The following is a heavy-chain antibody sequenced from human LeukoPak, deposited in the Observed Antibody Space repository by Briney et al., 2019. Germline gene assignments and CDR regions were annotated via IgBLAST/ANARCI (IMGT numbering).Heavy chain of an antibody. CDR3: ARDVGYCTNGVCSGDY. V-gene: IGHV1-69*01. D-gene: IGHD2-8*01. CDR1: GGTFSSYA. CDR2: IISIFGTA. Sequence: SVKVSCKASGGTFSSYAISWVRQAPGQGLEWMGGIISIFGTANYAQKFQGRVTITADESTSTAYMELSSLRSEDTAVYYCARDVGYCTNGVCSGDYWGQGTLVTVSS. J-gene: IGHJ4*02.